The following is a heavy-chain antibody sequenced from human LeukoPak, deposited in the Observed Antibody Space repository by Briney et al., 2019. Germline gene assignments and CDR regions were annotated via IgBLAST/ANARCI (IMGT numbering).Heavy chain of an antibody. CDR1: GFTFSSFW. Sequence: TGGSLRLSCAASGFTFSSFWLSWVRQAPTKGLEWVANIKQDGSETYYVDSVKGRFTISRDNAKNSLFLQMNSLRAEDTAVYYCAARWAVAGRGDAFDIWGQGTMVTVSS. J-gene: IGHJ3*02. D-gene: IGHD6-19*01. CDR3: AARWAVAGRGDAFDI. CDR2: IKQDGSET. V-gene: IGHV3-7*01.